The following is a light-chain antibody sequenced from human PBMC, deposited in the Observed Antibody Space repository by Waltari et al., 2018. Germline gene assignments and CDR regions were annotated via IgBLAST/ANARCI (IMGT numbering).Light chain of an antibody. CDR1: HAISSY. CDR2: YAS. Sequence: DIQMYQSTSSLSASVGDRVTITCRASHAISSYLNWFQQKPGKAPKLLIYYASSLASGVPSRFSGSGSGTEFTLTISSLQPEDFATYYCQRGNSSPFTFGPGTKLDIK. V-gene: IGKV1-39*01. J-gene: IGKJ3*01. CDR3: QRGNSSPFT.